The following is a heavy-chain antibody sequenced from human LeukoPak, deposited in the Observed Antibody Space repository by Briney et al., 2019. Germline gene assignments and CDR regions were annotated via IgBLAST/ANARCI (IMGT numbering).Heavy chain of an antibody. CDR1: GGTFSSYA. CDR3: ARAHPITGTKGFYFDY. CDR2: IIPIFGTA. D-gene: IGHD1-7*01. Sequence: ASVKVSCKASGGTFSSYAISWVRQAPGQGLEWMGRIIPIFGTANYAQKFQGGVTITTDESTSTAYMELSSLRSEDTAVYYCARAHPITGTKGFYFDYWGQGTLVTVSS. J-gene: IGHJ4*02. V-gene: IGHV1-69*05.